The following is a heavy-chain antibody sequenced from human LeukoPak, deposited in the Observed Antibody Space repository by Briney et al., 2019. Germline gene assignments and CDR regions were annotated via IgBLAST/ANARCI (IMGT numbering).Heavy chain of an antibody. CDR3: ARDPSGSSIVDY. J-gene: IGHJ4*02. CDR1: GFTFSSYW. V-gene: IGHV3-74*01. CDR2: INTDGSST. Sequence: PGGSLRLSCAASGFTFSSYWMHWVRQAPGKGLVWVSRINTDGSSTSYADSVKGRFTISRDNVKNTLYLQMNSLRAEDMAVYYCARDPSGSSIVDYWGQGTLVTVSS. D-gene: IGHD3-10*01.